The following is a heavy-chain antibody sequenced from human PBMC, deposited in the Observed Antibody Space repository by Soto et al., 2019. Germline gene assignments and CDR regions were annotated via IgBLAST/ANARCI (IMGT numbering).Heavy chain of an antibody. D-gene: IGHD2-2*01. J-gene: IGHJ6*02. CDR2: ISSSSSTI. CDR3: ARDKALVVPSLVNSDYYYYAMDV. V-gene: IGHV3-48*02. Sequence: GGSLRLSCAASGFTFSSYSMNWVRQAPGKGLEWVSYISSSSSTIYYADSVKGRFTISRDNAKNSLYLQMNGLRDEDTAIYYCARDKALVVPSLVNSDYYYYAMDVWGQGTTVTVSS. CDR1: GFTFSSYS.